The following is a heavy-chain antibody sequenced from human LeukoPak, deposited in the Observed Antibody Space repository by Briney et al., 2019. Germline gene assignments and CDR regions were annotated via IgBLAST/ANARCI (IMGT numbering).Heavy chain of an antibody. CDR3: AVGNRYNWFDP. Sequence: PSETLSLTCTVSGGSISSGGYYWSWIRQPPGKGLEWIGYIYHSGSTYYNPSLKSRVTISVDRSKNQFSLKLSSVTAADTAVYYCAVGNRYNWFDPWGQGTLVTVSS. CDR1: GGSISSGGYY. V-gene: IGHV4-30-2*01. CDR2: IYHSGST. J-gene: IGHJ5*02.